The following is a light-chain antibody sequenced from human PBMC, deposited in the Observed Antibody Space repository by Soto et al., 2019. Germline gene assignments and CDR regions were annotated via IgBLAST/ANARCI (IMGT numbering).Light chain of an antibody. V-gene: IGKV1-5*01. J-gene: IGKJ5*01. Sequence: IPLTKPPSFLSESSGDGGTITCRASQCISSWLAWYQQRPGKAPRLLIYDASSWESGVPARFSGSGAGTEFTLTISSLEAEDVGTYYCLQLNSFPPTFGQGTGLEIK. CDR3: LQLNSFPPT. CDR2: DAS. CDR1: QCISSW.